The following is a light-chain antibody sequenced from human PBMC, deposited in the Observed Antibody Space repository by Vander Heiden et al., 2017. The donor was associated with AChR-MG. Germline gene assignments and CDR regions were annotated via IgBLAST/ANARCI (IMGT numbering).Light chain of an antibody. V-gene: IGLV2-11*01. CDR1: SSDVGGYNY. J-gene: IGLJ2*01. CDR2: DVS. CDR3: CSYAGSQGVV. Sequence: QSALTQPRSVSGSPGQSVTISCTGTSSDVGGYNYVSWYQQHPGKAPKLMIYDVSKRPSGVPDRFSGSKSGNTASLTISGLQAEDEADYYGCSYAGSQGVVFGGGTKLTGL.